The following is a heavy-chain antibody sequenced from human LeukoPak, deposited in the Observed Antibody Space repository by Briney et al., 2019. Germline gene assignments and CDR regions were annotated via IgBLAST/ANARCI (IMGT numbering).Heavy chain of an antibody. CDR1: GFTFSSYG. V-gene: IGHV3-30*02. Sequence: GGSLRLSCAASGFTFSSYGMHWVRQAPGKGLEWVAFIRYDGSNKYYADSVRGRFTISRDNSKNTLYLQMNSLRAEDTAVYYCAKDRAYDFWSGYSPDYWGQGTLVTVSS. CDR2: IRYDGSNK. D-gene: IGHD3-3*01. J-gene: IGHJ4*02. CDR3: AKDRAYDFWSGYSPDY.